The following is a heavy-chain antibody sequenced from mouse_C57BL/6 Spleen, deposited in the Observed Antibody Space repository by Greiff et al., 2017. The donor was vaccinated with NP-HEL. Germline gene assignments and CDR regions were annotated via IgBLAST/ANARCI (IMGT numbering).Heavy chain of an antibody. Sequence: EVKLMESGGGLVKPGGSLKLSCAASGFTFSSYAMSWVRQTPEKRLEWVATISDGGSYTYYPDNVKGRFTISRDNDKNNLYLQMSHLKSEDTAMYYCARVGSSWYFDVWGTRTTVTVSS. J-gene: IGHJ1*03. D-gene: IGHD1-1*01. CDR1: GFTFSSYA. CDR3: ARVGSSWYFDV. CDR2: ISDGGSYT. V-gene: IGHV5-4*03.